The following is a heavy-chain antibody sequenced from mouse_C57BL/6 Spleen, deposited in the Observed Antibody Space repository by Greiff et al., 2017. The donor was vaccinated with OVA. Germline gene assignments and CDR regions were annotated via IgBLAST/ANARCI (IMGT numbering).Heavy chain of an antibody. Sequence: VQLQQSGAELVMPGASVKLSCKASGYIFTSYWMHWVKQRPGQGLEWIGEIDPSDSYTNYNQKFKGKSTLTVDKSSSAAYMQLSSLTSEDSAVYYCARGAAQTYFDYWGQGTTLTVSS. CDR2: IDPSDSYT. CDR3: ARGAAQTYFDY. J-gene: IGHJ2*01. D-gene: IGHD3-2*02. V-gene: IGHV1-69*01. CDR1: GYIFTSYW.